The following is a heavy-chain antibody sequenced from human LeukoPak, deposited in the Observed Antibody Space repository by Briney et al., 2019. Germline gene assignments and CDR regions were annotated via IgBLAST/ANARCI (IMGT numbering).Heavy chain of an antibody. D-gene: IGHD5-24*01. Sequence: SETLSLTCTVSGGSISSDYWSWIRQPPGKGLEWIGYIYYRGTTNYNPSLKSRVTISVDTSKNQFSLKLTSVTAADTAVYFCARGGKWLQIDYWGQGTLVTVSS. CDR3: ARGGKWLQIDY. J-gene: IGHJ4*02. V-gene: IGHV4-59*01. CDR1: GGSISSDY. CDR2: IYYRGTT.